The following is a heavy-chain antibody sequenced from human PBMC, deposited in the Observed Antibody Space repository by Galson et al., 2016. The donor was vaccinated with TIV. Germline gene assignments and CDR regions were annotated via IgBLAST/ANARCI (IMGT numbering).Heavy chain of an antibody. D-gene: IGHD2-15*01. V-gene: IGHV4-31*03. CDR2: TYHSGST. Sequence: TLSLTCTVSGGSISSNGIFWSWIRQHPGKGLEWIGYTYHSGSTHYNPSLKSRVAMSVDTTKNQFSLTLTSVTAADTAVYYCARDQDSGAYFDYWGQGTLVTVSS. CDR3: ARDQDSGAYFDY. J-gene: IGHJ4*02. CDR1: GGSISSNGIF.